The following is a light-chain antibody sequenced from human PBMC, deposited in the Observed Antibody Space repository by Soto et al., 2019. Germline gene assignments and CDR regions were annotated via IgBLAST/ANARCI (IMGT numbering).Light chain of an antibody. CDR3: QQYDNLPFT. Sequence: DIQMTQSPSSVSASVGDRVTITCRASQGISNWLAWYQQKPGKAPKLLIYDASNLETGVPSRFSGSGSGTDFTFTISSLQPEDIATYYCQQYDNLPFTFGPGTKVDIK. J-gene: IGKJ3*01. CDR2: DAS. V-gene: IGKV1-33*01. CDR1: QGISNW.